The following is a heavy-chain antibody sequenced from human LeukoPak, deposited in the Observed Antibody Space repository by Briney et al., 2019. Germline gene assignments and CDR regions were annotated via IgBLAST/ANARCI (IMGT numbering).Heavy chain of an antibody. D-gene: IGHD3-3*01. Sequence: SETLSLTCAVSGYSINSSSYWGWIRQPPGKGLEWIGNIYHTGSTYYNPSLKSRVTISIDTSKNQFSLKLSPVTAADTAVYYCARGDLGTSIFGVVFANWFDPWGQGTLVTVSS. V-gene: IGHV4-38-2*01. CDR1: GYSINSSSY. J-gene: IGHJ5*02. CDR3: ARGDLGTSIFGVVFANWFDP. CDR2: IYHTGST.